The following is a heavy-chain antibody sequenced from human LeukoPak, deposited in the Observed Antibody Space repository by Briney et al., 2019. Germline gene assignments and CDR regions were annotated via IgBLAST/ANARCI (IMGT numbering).Heavy chain of an antibody. V-gene: IGHV3-13*04. J-gene: IGHJ6*02. CDR3: AREPRWFGDLYGMDV. Sequence: GGSLRLSCAASGFTFSSYDMHWVGQATGKGLEWVSAIGTAGDTYYPGSVKGRFTISRENAKNSLYLQMNSLRAGDTAVYYCAREPRWFGDLYGMDVWGQGTTVTVSS. CDR1: GFTFSSYD. CDR2: IGTAGDT. D-gene: IGHD3-10*01.